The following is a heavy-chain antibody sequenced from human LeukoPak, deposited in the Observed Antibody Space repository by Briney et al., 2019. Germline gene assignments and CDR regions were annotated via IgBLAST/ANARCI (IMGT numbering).Heavy chain of an antibody. CDR2: INHSGST. CDR1: GDSLSGYY. V-gene: IGHV4-34*01. Sequence: SETLSLTCAVYGDSLSGYYWSWLRQPPGKGLEWIGEINHSGSTNYNPSLRSRVTISLDTSKNQFSLNLNSVTAADTAVYYCARRRGRGYYDSSGSYPDYWGQGTLVTVSS. J-gene: IGHJ4*02. D-gene: IGHD3-22*01. CDR3: ARRRGRGYYDSSGSYPDY.